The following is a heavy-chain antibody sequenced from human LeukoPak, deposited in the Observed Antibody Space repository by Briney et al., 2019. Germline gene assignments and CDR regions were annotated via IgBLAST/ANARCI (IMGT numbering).Heavy chain of an antibody. CDR3: ASPRSGYRYTFDY. CDR1: AASIGNYY. V-gene: IGHV4-4*09. J-gene: IGHJ4*02. CDR2: ISTSGST. D-gene: IGHD3-22*01. Sequence: SETLSLTCAVSAASIGNYYWSWIRQAPGKGLEWIGYISTSGSTNYNPSLKSRVSISLDTSKNRFSLNLNFVTAADTAVYYCASPRSGYRYTFDYWGQGALVTVSS.